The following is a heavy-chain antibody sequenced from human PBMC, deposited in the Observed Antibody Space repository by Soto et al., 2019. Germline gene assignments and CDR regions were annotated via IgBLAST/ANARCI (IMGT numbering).Heavy chain of an antibody. CDR1: GYTFTRHT. CDR2: INAGSGNT. D-gene: IGHD6-13*01. V-gene: IGHV1-3*01. CDR3: ARLAAGGGLDY. Sequence: QVQLVQSGAEAKKPGASVKVSCKASGYTFTRHTMHWVRQAPGQRLEWMGWINAGSGNTKHSQKFQGRVTITRDTSASTAYMELSSLKSEDTAVYYCARLAAGGGLDYWGQGTLVTVSS. J-gene: IGHJ4*02.